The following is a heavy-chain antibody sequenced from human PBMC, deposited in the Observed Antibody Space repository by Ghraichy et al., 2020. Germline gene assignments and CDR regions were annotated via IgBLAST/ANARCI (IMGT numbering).Heavy chain of an antibody. CDR1: GGSITSNDYY. Sequence: SETLSLTCTVSGGSITSNDYYWGWIRQPPGKGLEWIGSIYYSGRTYYNPSLKSRVTISVDTSSNQFSLKLTSVTAADTAVYYCARRFKGAGDPRDPDFDIWGQGTMVTVSS. CDR2: IYYSGRT. CDR3: ARRFKGAGDPRDPDFDI. V-gene: IGHV4-39*07. J-gene: IGHJ3*02. D-gene: IGHD3-16*01.